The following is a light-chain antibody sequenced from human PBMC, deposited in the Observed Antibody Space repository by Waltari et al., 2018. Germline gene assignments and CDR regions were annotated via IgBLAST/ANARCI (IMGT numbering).Light chain of an antibody. CDR2: CAS. V-gene: IGKV4-1*01. Sequence: SVLSSSYNKNYITWYHKKPRQPPNLVIFCASTREAGVPDRFNGSGSETDFTRTISSLQAEDVAVYYCQKNYRTPITFSQGTRLEI. CDR3: QKNYRTPIT. J-gene: IGKJ5*01. CDR1: SVLSSSYNKNY.